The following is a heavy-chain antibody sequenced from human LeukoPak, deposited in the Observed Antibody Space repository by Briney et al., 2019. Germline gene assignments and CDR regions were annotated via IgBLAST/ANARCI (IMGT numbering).Heavy chain of an antibody. D-gene: IGHD1-26*01. V-gene: IGHV4-59*01. J-gene: IGHJ5*02. CDR3: ARGEGWELQSWFDP. Sequence: SETLSLTCAVYGGSFNGYYWNWIRQSPGKGLEWIGYIFYTGSTRYSPSLKSRVTISVDTSKNQFSLKLSSVTAADTAVYYCARGEGWELQSWFDPWGQGTLVTVSS. CDR1: GGSFNGYY. CDR2: IFYTGST.